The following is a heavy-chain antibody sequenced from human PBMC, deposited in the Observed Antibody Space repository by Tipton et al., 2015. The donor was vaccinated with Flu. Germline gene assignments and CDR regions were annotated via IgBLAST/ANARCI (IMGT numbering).Heavy chain of an antibody. CDR3: ARENGGYFDH. D-gene: IGHD3-16*01. CDR2: INAANGNT. Sequence: QLVQSGAEVKKPGASVKVSCKASGYTFTGYYMHWVRQAPGQRLEWMGWINAANGNTKYSQKFQDRVTITRDSSANTAYMELSSLTSEDTTVYYCARENGGYFDHWGQGTLVTVSS. J-gene: IGHJ4*02. V-gene: IGHV1-3*01. CDR1: GYTFTGYY.